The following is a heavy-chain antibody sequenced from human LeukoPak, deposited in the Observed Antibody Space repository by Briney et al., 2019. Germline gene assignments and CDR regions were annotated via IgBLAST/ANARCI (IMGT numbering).Heavy chain of an antibody. CDR1: KFIFSNYW. CDR3: AELGITMIGGV. CDR2: IKQDGSEK. V-gene: IGHV3-7*01. J-gene: IGHJ6*04. Sequence: PGGSLRLSCAASKFIFSNYWMTWVRQAPGKGLEWVANIKQDGSEKYYVDSVKGRFIISRDNAKNSLYLQMNSLRAEDTAVYYCAELGITMIGGVWGKGTTVTISS. D-gene: IGHD3-10*02.